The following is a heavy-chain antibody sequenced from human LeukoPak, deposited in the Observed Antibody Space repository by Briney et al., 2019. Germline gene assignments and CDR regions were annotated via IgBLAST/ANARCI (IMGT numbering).Heavy chain of an antibody. CDR3: ARVDTATFDY. CDR2: ISSSSSYI. Sequence: GGSLRLSCAASGFTFSSYSMNWVRQAPGKGLEWVSSISSSSSYIYYADSVKGRFTISRDNAENPLYLQMNSLRAEDTAVYYCARVDTATFDYWGQGTLVTVSS. J-gene: IGHJ4*02. D-gene: IGHD5-18*01. V-gene: IGHV3-21*01. CDR1: GFTFSSYS.